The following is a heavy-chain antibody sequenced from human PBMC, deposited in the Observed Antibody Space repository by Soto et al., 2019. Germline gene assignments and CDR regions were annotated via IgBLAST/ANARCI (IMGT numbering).Heavy chain of an antibody. D-gene: IGHD6-13*01. J-gene: IGHJ6*03. V-gene: IGHV4-39*01. CDR2: IYYSGST. Sequence: QLQLQESGPGLVKPSETLSLTCTVSGGSISSSSYYWGWIRQPPGKGLEWIGSIYYSGSTYYNPSLKSRVTISVDTSKNQFSLKLSSVTAADTAVYYCASDIPYMAALCYYYYTDVWGKGTTVTVSS. CDR1: GGSISSSSYY. CDR3: ASDIPYMAALCYYYYTDV.